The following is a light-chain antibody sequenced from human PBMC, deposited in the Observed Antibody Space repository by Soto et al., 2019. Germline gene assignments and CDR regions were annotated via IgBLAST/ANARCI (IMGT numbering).Light chain of an antibody. CDR3: QQYYSYPRT. Sequence: AIRMTQSPSSLSASTGDRVTITCRASQGISSYLAWYQQNPGKAPKLLIYAASTLQSGVPSRFNGSGSGTDFTLTISCLQSEDFATYYCQQYYSYPRTFGQGNKVEIK. V-gene: IGKV1-8*01. J-gene: IGKJ1*01. CDR2: AAS. CDR1: QGISSY.